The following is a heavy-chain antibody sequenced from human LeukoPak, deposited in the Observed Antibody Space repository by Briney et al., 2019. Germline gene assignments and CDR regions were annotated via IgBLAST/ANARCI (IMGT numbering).Heavy chain of an antibody. CDR3: ASAEGFYYYMDV. CDR1: GGSISNYF. Sequence: SETLSLTCTVSGGSISNYFWSWIRQPPGKGLERIGYIYCSGSTNYNPSLKSRVTISVDTSKNQFSLKLSSVTAADTAVYYCASAEGFYYYMDVWGKGTTVTVSS. CDR2: IYCSGST. V-gene: IGHV4-59*01. J-gene: IGHJ6*03.